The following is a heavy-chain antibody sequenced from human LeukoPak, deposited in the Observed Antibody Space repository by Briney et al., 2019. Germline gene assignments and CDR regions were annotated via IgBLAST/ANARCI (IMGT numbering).Heavy chain of an antibody. J-gene: IGHJ4*02. D-gene: IGHD6-19*01. V-gene: IGHV1-18*01. CDR1: GYTFTNYG. Sequence: ASVKVSSNASGYTFTNYGIGWVRHAPGQGLEWMGWISGYNGNTNYAKKFQGRVTMTTDTSTSTAYMELRSLRPDDTAVYYCARGGSGWSREYWGQGTLITVSS. CDR3: ARGGSGWSREY. CDR2: ISGYNGNT.